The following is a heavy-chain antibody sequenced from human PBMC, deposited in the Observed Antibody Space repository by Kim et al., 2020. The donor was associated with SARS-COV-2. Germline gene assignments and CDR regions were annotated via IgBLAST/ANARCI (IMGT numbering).Heavy chain of an antibody. V-gene: IGHV4-31*01. CDR3: ARGDTIFGVVINAFDI. Sequence: SLQSPVTISVDTSKNQFSLKLSSVTAADTAVYYCARGDTIFGVVINAFDIWGQGTMVTVSS. J-gene: IGHJ3*02. D-gene: IGHD3-3*01.